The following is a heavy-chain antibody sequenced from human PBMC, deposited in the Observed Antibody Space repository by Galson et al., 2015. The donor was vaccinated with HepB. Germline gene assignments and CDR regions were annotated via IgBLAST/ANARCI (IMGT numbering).Heavy chain of an antibody. CDR1: GGSITSSITTTY. CDR2: ISDSGNA. Sequence: LSLTCSVSGGSITSSITTTYWTWIRQPPGKGLQWIGYISDSGNANYNPSLKSRVAMSVDTSKNQFSLNLNSVTAADTAVYYCAKFRPRDYWSGSGWVGNWLDPWGQGTLVTVSS. J-gene: IGHJ5*02. D-gene: IGHD3-3*01. V-gene: IGHV4-59*01. CDR3: AKFRPRDYWSGSGWVGNWLDP.